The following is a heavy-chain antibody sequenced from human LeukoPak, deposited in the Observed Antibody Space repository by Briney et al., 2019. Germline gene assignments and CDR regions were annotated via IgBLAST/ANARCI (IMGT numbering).Heavy chain of an antibody. CDR2: ISGSGGST. CDR1: GFTFSSYA. Sequence: GGSLRLSCAASGFTFSSYAMSWVRQAQGKGLEWVSAISGSGGSTYYADSVKGRFTISRDNSKNTLYLQMNSLRAEDTAVYYCAKDGRRFSSSLTYFDYWGQGTLVTVSS. J-gene: IGHJ4*02. CDR3: AKDGRRFSSSLTYFDY. V-gene: IGHV3-23*01. D-gene: IGHD6-13*01.